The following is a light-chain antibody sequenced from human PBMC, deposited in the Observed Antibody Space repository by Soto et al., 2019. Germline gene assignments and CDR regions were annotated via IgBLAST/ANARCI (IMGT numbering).Light chain of an antibody. V-gene: IGKV1-9*01. CDR1: QDMNSY. J-gene: IGKJ4*01. CDR3: QHFYDYPLT. CDR2: AAS. Sequence: DIQLTQSPSFLSASVGDRVTITCRASQDMNSYLAWYQQKPGKPPKLLIYAASTLQTGVPSRFSGSRSGNKLFTLTISSLQPEDFATYYCQHFYDYPLTFGGGTKVEIK.